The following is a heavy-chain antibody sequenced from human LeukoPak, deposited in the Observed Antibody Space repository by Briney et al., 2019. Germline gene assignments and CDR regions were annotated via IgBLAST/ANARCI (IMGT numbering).Heavy chain of an antibody. CDR2: IYHSGST. Sequence: SQTLSLTCTVSGGSISSGSYYWSWIRQPAGKGLEWIGSIYHSGSTYHNPSLKSRVTISVDTSKNQFSLKLSSVTAADTAVYYCARQTYYYDSSELDPWAREPWSPSPQ. J-gene: IGHJ5*02. V-gene: IGHV4-30-2*03. D-gene: IGHD3-22*01. CDR1: GGSISSGSYY. CDR3: ARQTYYYDSSELDP.